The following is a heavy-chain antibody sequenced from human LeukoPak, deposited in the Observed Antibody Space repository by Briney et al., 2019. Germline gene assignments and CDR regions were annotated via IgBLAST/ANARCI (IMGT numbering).Heavy chain of an antibody. D-gene: IGHD3-22*01. CDR1: GFTFSTYG. V-gene: IGHV3-30*03. J-gene: IGHJ4*02. CDR2: VSYDGNSI. Sequence: GGSLRLSCAASGFTFSTYGMHWVRQAPGKGLEWVAVVSYDGNSIYYADSVKGRFTISRDNAKNSLYLQMNSLRAEDTALYYCARDLPQIEYWGQGTLVTVSS. CDR3: ARDLPQIEY.